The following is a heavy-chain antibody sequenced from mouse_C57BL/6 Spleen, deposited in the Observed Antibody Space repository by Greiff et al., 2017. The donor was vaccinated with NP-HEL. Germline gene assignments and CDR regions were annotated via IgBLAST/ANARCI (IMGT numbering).Heavy chain of an antibody. CDR1: GYSITSGYY. V-gene: IGHV3-6*01. CDR3: ARADYYGIYAMDY. Sequence: EVQLQESGPGLVKPSQSLSLTCSVTGYSITSGYYWNWIRQFPGNKLEWMGYISYDGSNNYNPSLKNRISITRDTSKNQFFLKLNSVTNEDTATYDCARADYYGIYAMDYWGQGTSVTVSS. J-gene: IGHJ4*01. D-gene: IGHD1-1*01. CDR2: ISYDGSN.